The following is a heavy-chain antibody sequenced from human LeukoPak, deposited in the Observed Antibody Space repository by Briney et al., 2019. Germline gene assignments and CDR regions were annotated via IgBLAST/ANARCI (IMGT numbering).Heavy chain of an antibody. CDR2: INPSGGST. CDR3: ASQTYYYDSSGYYTTFHLDY. V-gene: IGHV1-46*01. D-gene: IGHD3-22*01. Sequence: ASVKVSCKASGYTFTSYYMHWVRQAPGQGLEWMGIINPSGGSTSYAQKFQGRVTMTRDTSTSTVYMELSSLRSEDAAVYYCASQTYYYDSSGYYTTFHLDYWGQGTLVTVSS. J-gene: IGHJ4*02. CDR1: GYTFTSYY.